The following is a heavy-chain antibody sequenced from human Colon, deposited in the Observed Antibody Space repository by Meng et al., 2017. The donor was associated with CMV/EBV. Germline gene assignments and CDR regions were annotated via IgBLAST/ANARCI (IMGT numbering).Heavy chain of an antibody. CDR1: GFIFSHYS. Sequence: QVHLVESGCGVVQPGGSLGLSCVTSGFIFSHYSMQWVRQSPGKGLEWVAHIRCDGSQQFYVQSVKGRFTVSRHDPKNTLYLQMNDLRPEDTGVYYCATDHLWGMPNWGRGTLVTVSS. V-gene: IGHV3-30*02. CDR2: IRCDGSQQ. D-gene: IGHD3-3*02. J-gene: IGHJ4*02. CDR3: ATDHLWGMPN.